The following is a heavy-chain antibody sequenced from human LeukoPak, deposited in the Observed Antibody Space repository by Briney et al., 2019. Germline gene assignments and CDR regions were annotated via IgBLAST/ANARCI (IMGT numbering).Heavy chain of an antibody. D-gene: IGHD3-9*01. Sequence: SETLSLTCTVSGGSISSSSYYWGWIRRPPGKGLEWTGSIYYSGSTYYNPSLKSRVTISVDTSKNQFSLKLSSVTAADTAVYYCARRSYDILTGYYNVDYWGQGTLVTVSS. CDR2: IYYSGST. V-gene: IGHV4-39*01. J-gene: IGHJ4*02. CDR1: GGSISSSSYY. CDR3: ARRSYDILTGYYNVDY.